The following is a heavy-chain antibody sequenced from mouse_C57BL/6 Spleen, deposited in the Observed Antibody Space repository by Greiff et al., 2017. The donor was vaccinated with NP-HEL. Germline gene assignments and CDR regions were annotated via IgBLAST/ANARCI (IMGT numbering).Heavy chain of an antibody. CDR1: GYTFTSYW. Sequence: EVKLVESGTVLARPGASVKMSCKTSGYTFTSYWMHWVKQRPGQGLEWIGAIYPGNSDTSYNQKFKGKAKLTAVTSASTAYMELSSLTNEDSAVYYCTRDSNYGFYFDYWGQGTTLTVSS. D-gene: IGHD2-5*01. CDR3: TRDSNYGFYFDY. J-gene: IGHJ2*01. V-gene: IGHV1-5*01. CDR2: IYPGNSDT.